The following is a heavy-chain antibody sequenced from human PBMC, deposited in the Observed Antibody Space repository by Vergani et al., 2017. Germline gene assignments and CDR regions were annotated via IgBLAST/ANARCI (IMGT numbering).Heavy chain of an antibody. CDR2: IYHSGST. CDR3: ARAGLGYCSSTSCYTGLGY. J-gene: IGHJ4*02. CDR1: GGSISSSNW. V-gene: IGHV4-4*02. Sequence: QVQLQESGPGLVKPSGTLSLTCAVSGGSISSSNWWSWVRQPPGKGLEWIGEIYHSGSTNYNPSLKSRVTISVDKSKNQFSLKLSPVTAADTAVYYCARAGLGYCSSTSCYTGLGYWGQGTLVTVSS. D-gene: IGHD2-2*02.